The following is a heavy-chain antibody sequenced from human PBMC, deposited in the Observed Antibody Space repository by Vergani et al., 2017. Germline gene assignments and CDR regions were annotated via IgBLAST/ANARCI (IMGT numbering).Heavy chain of an antibody. J-gene: IGHJ5*02. CDR1: GYTFTNYA. Sequence: QVQLVQSGAEVKKPGASVKVSCRAPGYTFTNYARNWARRAPGQGLEWPGWINTNTETPTYAQAFTGRFAFSLDTSVNTAFLQISGLTAEDTALYYCARAKRGRIAVSAADTWGQGTLVTVSS. D-gene: IGHD6-19*01. CDR3: ARAKRGRIAVSAADT. CDR2: INTNTETP. V-gene: IGHV7-4-1*02.